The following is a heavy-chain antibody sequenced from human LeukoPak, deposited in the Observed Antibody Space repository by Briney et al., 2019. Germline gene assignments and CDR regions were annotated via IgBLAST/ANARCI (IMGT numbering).Heavy chain of an antibody. CDR2: IYTSGST. J-gene: IGHJ4*02. Sequence: PSETLSLTCTVSGDSISSYYWSWIRQPPGKGLEWIGYIYTSGSTRYNPSLKSRVTISGNTSKNQFSLKLSSVTAADTAVYYCARHNSSWYFSDYWGRGTLVTVFS. V-gene: IGHV4-4*09. CDR3: ARHNSSWYFSDY. D-gene: IGHD6-13*01. CDR1: GDSISSYY.